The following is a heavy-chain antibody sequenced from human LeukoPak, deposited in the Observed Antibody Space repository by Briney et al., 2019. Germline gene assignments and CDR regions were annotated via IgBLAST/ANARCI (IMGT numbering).Heavy chain of an antibody. V-gene: IGHV4-59*01. CDR1: GRSISNYY. CDR2: IYYSGST. Sequence: KASETLSLTCTVAGRSISNYYWSWVRQPPGEGLEWSGYIYYSGSTKYNPSLKSRVPIAVDTSKTQFSLRLSSVTAADTAVYYCARDWGVSARPGYMDVWGKGTSVTVSS. D-gene: IGHD6-6*01. J-gene: IGHJ6*03. CDR3: ARDWGVSARPGYMDV.